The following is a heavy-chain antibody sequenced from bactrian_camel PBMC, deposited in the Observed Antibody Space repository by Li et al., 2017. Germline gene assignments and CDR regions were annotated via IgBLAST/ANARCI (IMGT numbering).Heavy chain of an antibody. CDR3: VRNPDDNNWYYFGY. CDR1: GVTNTFRGYSGYW. V-gene: IGHV3S25*01. D-gene: IGHD6*01. J-gene: IGHJ6*01. CDR2: VSSHSITT. Sequence: GGLVQPGGSLRLSCAASGVTNTFRGYSGYWMYWVRQAPGKGLEWVSSVSSHSITTSYADSVKGRFTISRDNAKNTVYLQLNGLKPEDTAVYYCVRNPDDNNWYYFGYWGQGTQVTVS.